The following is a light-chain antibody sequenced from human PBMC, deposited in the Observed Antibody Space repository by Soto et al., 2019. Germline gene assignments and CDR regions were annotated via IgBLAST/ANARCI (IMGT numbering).Light chain of an antibody. J-gene: IGKJ1*01. CDR3: QQYNNWPPWT. CDR1: QSVGGN. V-gene: IGKV3-15*01. Sequence: EIVMTQSPATLSVSPGERATLSCRASQSVGGNLAWYQQKPGQPPRLLIYAASSRPTGIPARFSGSGSGTEFTLPISSLQSEDFAVYYRQQYNNWPPWTFGQGTKVEIK. CDR2: AAS.